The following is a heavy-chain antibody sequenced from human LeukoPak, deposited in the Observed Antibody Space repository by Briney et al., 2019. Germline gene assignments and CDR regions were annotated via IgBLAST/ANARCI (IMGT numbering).Heavy chain of an antibody. J-gene: IGHJ3*02. V-gene: IGHV3-30*18. D-gene: IGHD5-18*01. CDR3: AKDPEWIQLWLRGDAFDI. CDR1: GFTFSSYG. Sequence: GGSLRLSCAAPGFTFSSYGMHWVRQAPGKGLEWVAVISYDGSNKYYADSVKGRFTISRDNSKNTLYLQMNSLRAEDTAVYYCAKDPEWIQLWLRGDAFDIWGQGTMVTVSS. CDR2: ISYDGSNK.